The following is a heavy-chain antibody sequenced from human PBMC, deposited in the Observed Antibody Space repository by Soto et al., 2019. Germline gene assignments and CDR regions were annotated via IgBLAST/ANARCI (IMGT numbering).Heavy chain of an antibody. J-gene: IGHJ6*02. Sequence: GESLKISCKGSGYSFSIYWITWVRQLPGKGLEWMGRIDPSDSYTNYSPSFQGHVTISVDKSISTAYLQWNSLKASNSAMYYCARQDETSREDYYGMDVWGQGTTVTVSS. CDR3: ARQDETSREDYYGMDV. V-gene: IGHV5-10-1*01. CDR1: GYSFSIYW. CDR2: IDPSDSYT.